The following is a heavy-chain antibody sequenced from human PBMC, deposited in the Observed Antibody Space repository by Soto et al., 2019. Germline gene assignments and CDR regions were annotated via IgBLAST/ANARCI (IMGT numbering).Heavy chain of an antibody. Sequence: ASVKVSCKASGFSFTGYYIHWLRQAPGQGLEWMGWINAHSGGTEYAQKFQGRVTLTRDTSIATAYLTLASLTSDDTALYYCAKDLTRQLAYWLDPWGQGTQVTVSS. D-gene: IGHD6-6*01. V-gene: IGHV1-2*02. CDR3: AKDLTRQLAYWLDP. CDR2: INAHSGGT. J-gene: IGHJ5*02. CDR1: GFSFTGYY.